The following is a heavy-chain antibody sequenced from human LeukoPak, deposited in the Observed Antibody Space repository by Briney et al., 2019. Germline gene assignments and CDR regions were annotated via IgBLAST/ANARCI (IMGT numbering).Heavy chain of an antibody. CDR3: ARDLSPAFGLAVYGDPFDY. CDR2: ISAYNGNT. CDR1: GYTFTSYG. D-gene: IGHD4-17*01. V-gene: IGHV1-18*01. J-gene: IGHJ4*02. Sequence: GASVKVSCKASGYTFTSYGISWVRQAPGQGLEWMGWISAYNGNTNYAQKLQGRVTMTTDTSTSTAYMELRSLRSDDTAVYYCARDLSPAFGLAVYGDPFDYWGQGTLVTVSS.